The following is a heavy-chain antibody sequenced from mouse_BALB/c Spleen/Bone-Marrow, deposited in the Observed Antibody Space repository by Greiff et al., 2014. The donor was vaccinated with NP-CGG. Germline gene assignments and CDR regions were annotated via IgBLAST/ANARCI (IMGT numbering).Heavy chain of an antibody. D-gene: IGHD3-2*01. CDR3: ASRDSSGYVPDY. CDR1: GYTFTSYW. J-gene: IGHJ2*01. V-gene: IGHV1S132*01. CDR2: IFPGTGTT. Sequence: QVQLQQPGAELVKPGASVKLSCETSGYTFTSYWIQWVKQRPGQGLGWIGEIFPGTGTTYYNEKFKGKATLTIDTSSSTAYMQLSRLPPEDSSVYFCASRDSSGYVPDYWGQGTTLTVSS.